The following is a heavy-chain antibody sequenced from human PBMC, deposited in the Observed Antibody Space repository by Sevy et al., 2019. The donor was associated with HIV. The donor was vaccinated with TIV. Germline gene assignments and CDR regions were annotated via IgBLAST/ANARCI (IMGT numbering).Heavy chain of an antibody. J-gene: IGHJ6*02. CDR2: INSDGSST. V-gene: IGHV3-74*01. CDR3: ARLGVEYSSSSSYYYGMDV. Sequence: GGSLRLSCAASGFTFSSYWMHWVRQAPGKGLVWVSRINSDGSSTSYADAVKGRFTNSRDNAKNTLYLQMNSLRAEDTAVYYCARLGVEYSSSSSYYYGMDVWGQGTTVTVSS. CDR1: GFTFSSYW. D-gene: IGHD6-6*01.